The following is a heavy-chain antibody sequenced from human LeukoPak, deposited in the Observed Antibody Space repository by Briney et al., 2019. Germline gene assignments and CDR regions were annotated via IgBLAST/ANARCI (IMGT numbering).Heavy chain of an antibody. CDR2: ISSSSSYI. V-gene: IGHV3-21*01. CDR1: GFTFSSYS. D-gene: IGHD1-26*01. Sequence: GGSLRLSCAASGFTFSSYSMNWVRQAPGKGLEWVSSISSSSSYIYYADSVKGRFTISRDNAKNSLYLQMNSLRAEDTAVYYCARARWERRLWLGGYYYYMDVWGKGTTVTVSS. CDR3: ARARWERRLWLGGYYYYMDV. J-gene: IGHJ6*03.